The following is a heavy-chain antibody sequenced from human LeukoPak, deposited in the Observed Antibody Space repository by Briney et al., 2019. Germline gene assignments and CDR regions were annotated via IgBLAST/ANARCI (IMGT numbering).Heavy chain of an antibody. CDR1: GFTFSSYA. V-gene: IGHV3-30-3*01. Sequence: GGSLRLSCAASGFTFSSYAMHWVRQAPGKGLEWVAVISYDGSNKYYADSVKGRFTISRDNSKNTLYLQMNSLRAEDTAVYYCARRSTVDYDVYFDYWGQGTLVAVST. CDR2: ISYDGSNK. D-gene: IGHD4-17*01. CDR3: ARRSTVDYDVYFDY. J-gene: IGHJ4*02.